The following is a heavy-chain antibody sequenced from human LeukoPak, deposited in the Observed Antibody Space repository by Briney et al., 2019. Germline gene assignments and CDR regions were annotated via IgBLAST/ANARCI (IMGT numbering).Heavy chain of an antibody. D-gene: IGHD3-22*01. Sequence: SGPTLVKPTQTLTLTCTFSGFSLTTSGVGVGWIRQPPGKALEWLALIYWNDDKRYSPSLKSRLIITKDTSKNQVVLTMTNMDPVDTATYYCARPATFYYDSSGGGEAFDIWGQGTMVTVSS. V-gene: IGHV2-5*01. CDR1: GFSLTTSGVG. CDR2: IYWNDDK. J-gene: IGHJ3*02. CDR3: ARPATFYYDSSGGGEAFDI.